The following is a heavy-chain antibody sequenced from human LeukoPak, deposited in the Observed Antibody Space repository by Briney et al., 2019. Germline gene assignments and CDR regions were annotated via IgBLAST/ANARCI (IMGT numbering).Heavy chain of an antibody. J-gene: IGHJ6*02. CDR1: GLTVSSNY. Sequence: GGSLRLSCAASGLTVSSNYMSWVRQAPGRGLEWVSLIYSGGSTYYADSVKGRFTVSRDNSKNTLYLQMNSLRAEDTAVYYCARAGDCTNGVCFDYYYGMDVWGQGTTVTVSS. D-gene: IGHD2-8*01. V-gene: IGHV3-66*01. CDR3: ARAGDCTNGVCFDYYYGMDV. CDR2: IYSGGST.